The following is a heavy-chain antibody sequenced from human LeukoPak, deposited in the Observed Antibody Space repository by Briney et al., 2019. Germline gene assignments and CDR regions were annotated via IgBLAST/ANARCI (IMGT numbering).Heavy chain of an antibody. CDR2: IYYSGSN. Sequence: PSETLSLTCTVSGGSISISSDYWGWIRQPPGKGLEWIGSIYYSGSNNYNPSLKSRVAMSVDTSKNQFSLKLSSATAADTAVYYCARRFSKRSYYLDAWGQGTLVTVSS. V-gene: IGHV4-39*01. J-gene: IGHJ4*02. D-gene: IGHD1-26*01. CDR1: GGSISISSDY. CDR3: ARRFSKRSYYLDA.